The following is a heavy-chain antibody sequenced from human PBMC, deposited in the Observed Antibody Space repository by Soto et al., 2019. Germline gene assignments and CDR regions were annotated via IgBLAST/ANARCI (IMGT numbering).Heavy chain of an antibody. CDR2: ISYGGGTT. D-gene: IGHD2-8*02. CDR3: XXNPGXXXXXXGXHFXY. Sequence: GGSLRLSCAASEFTFSNYAMSWVRQAPGKGLEWVSAISYGGGTTYYADSVKGRFTISRDNSKNTLYLQMNSLRAEDTAVYYXXXNPGXXXXXXGXHFXYXGQGT. V-gene: IGHV3-23*01. J-gene: IGHJ4*02. CDR1: EFTFSNYA.